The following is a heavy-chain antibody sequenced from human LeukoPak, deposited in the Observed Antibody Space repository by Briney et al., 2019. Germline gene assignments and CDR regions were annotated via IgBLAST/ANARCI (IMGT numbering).Heavy chain of an antibody. CDR2: IYHSGST. CDR1: GGSISSGGYY. Sequence: SQTLSLTCTVSGGSISSGGYYWSWIRQPPGKGLEWIGYIYHSGSTNYNPSLKSRVTISVDKSKNQFSLKLSSVTAADTAVYYCARAGIGEGTMVRGVLDYWGQGTLVTVSS. V-gene: IGHV4-30-2*01. J-gene: IGHJ4*02. CDR3: ARAGIGEGTMVRGVLDY. D-gene: IGHD3-10*01.